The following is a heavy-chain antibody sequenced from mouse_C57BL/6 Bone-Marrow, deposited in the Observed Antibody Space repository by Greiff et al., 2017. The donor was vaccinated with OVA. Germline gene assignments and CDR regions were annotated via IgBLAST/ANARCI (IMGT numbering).Heavy chain of an antibody. V-gene: IGHV1-82*01. D-gene: IGHD2-4*01. CDR3: AREDDYDSYFDV. Sequence: VQLQQSGPELVKPGASVKISCKASGYAFSSSWMNWVKQRPGKGLEWIGRIYPGDGDTNYNGKFKGKATLTADKSSSTAYMQLSSLTSEDSAVYFCAREDDYDSYFDVWGTGTTVTVSS. J-gene: IGHJ1*03. CDR1: GYAFSSSW. CDR2: IYPGDGDT.